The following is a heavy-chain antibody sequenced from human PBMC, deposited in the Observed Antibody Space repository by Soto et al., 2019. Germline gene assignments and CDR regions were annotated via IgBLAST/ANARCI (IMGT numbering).Heavy chain of an antibody. Sequence: PGESLKISCAASGFTFSDYYMTWIRQAPGKGLDLLSYISPGGDVISYADSVKGRFTVSRDNGKKSLHLQMNGLRDEDTAMYYCTRDPRILDYWGQGTLVTVSS. CDR1: GFTFSDYY. CDR2: ISPGGDVI. J-gene: IGHJ4*02. V-gene: IGHV3-11*01. CDR3: TRDPRILDY.